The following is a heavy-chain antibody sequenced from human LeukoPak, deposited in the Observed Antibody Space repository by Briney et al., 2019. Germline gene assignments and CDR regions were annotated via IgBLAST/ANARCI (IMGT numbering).Heavy chain of an antibody. CDR2: IYYSGST. Sequence: SETLSLTCTVSGGSISSSSYYWGWIRQPPGKGLEWIGSIYYSGSTYYNPSLKSRVTISVDTSKNQFSLKLSSVTAADTAVYYCARAGYSYGNYYYYYMDVWGKGTTVTVSS. D-gene: IGHD5-18*01. J-gene: IGHJ6*03. V-gene: IGHV4-39*07. CDR3: ARAGYSYGNYYYYYMDV. CDR1: GGSISSSSYY.